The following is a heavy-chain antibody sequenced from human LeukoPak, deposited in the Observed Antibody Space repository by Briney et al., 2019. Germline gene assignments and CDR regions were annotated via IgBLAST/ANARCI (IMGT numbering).Heavy chain of an antibody. Sequence: KPSETLSLTCTVSGGSIRGYYWSWIRQPPGKGLEWIGYIYYSGSTNYNPSLKSRVTTSVDTSKNQFSLKLSSVTAADTAVYYCARDPDGNNWFDPWGQGTLVTVSS. CDR1: GGSIRGYY. CDR2: IYYSGST. D-gene: IGHD1-14*01. CDR3: ARDPDGNNWFDP. V-gene: IGHV4-59*01. J-gene: IGHJ5*02.